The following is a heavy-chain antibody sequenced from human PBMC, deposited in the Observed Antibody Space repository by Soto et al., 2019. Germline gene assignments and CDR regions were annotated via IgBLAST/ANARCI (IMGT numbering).Heavy chain of an antibody. CDR3: ARESEAYDV. V-gene: IGHV3-30*10. Sequence: GGSLRLSCAASGFSFSSYAMHWVRQAPGKGLEWVAGISYDGREKYYTDSVTGRFTISRDNSESTLYLKMNSLRAEDTAVYYCARESEAYDVWGQGTMVTVSS. J-gene: IGHJ3*01. CDR2: ISYDGREK. CDR1: GFSFSSYA.